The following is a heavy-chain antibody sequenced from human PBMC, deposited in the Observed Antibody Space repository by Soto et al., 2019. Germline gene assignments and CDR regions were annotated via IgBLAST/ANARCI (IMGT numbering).Heavy chain of an antibody. CDR1: GGSISSGGYY. J-gene: IGHJ4*02. Sequence: PSETLSLTCTVSGGSISSGGYYWSWIRQHPGKGLEWIGYIYHSGSTYYNPSLKSRVTISVDRSKNQFSLKLSSVTAADTAVYYCARGSGYSNPVGFDYWGQGTLVTVSS. CDR2: IYHSGST. D-gene: IGHD4-4*01. CDR3: ARGSGYSNPVGFDY. V-gene: IGHV4-30-2*01.